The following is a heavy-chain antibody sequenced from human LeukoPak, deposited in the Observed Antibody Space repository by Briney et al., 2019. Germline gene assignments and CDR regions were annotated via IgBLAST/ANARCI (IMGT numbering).Heavy chain of an antibody. CDR1: GYTFISYY. V-gene: IGHV1-46*01. Sequence: ASVKVSCKASGYTFISYYMHWVRQAPGQGLEWMGVINPSGGSTSYAQKFQGRVTMTTDTSTSTAYMELRSLRSDDTAVYYCAREGMGGYDPTLDYWGQGTLVTVSS. J-gene: IGHJ4*02. CDR3: AREGMGGYDPTLDY. CDR2: INPSGGST. D-gene: IGHD5-12*01.